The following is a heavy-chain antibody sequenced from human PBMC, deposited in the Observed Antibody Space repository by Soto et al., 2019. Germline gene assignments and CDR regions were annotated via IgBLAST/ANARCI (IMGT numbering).Heavy chain of an antibody. D-gene: IGHD1-26*01. CDR2: ISSGSSYI. CDR3: ARGPTSGTYVY. Sequence: GGSLRLSCAASGFTFSSFNMNWVRQAPGKGLEWVSSISSGSSYIYYADSVKGRFTISRDNAKNSLYLQMNTLRAEDTAVYYCARGPTSGTYVYWGQGTLVTVSS. CDR1: GFTFSSFN. V-gene: IGHV3-21*06. J-gene: IGHJ4*02.